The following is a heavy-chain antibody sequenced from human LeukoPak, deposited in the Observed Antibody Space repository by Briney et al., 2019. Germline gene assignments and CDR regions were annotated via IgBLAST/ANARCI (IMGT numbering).Heavy chain of an antibody. Sequence: ASVKVSCKASGYTFTGYYMHWVRQAPGQGLEWMGIINPSGGSTSYAQKFQGRVTITADKSTSTAYMELSSLRSEDTAVYYCARDGEKRRITMIVAGMDVWGQGTTVTVSS. J-gene: IGHJ6*02. CDR3: ARDGEKRRITMIVAGMDV. V-gene: IGHV1-46*01. CDR1: GYTFTGYY. CDR2: INPSGGST. D-gene: IGHD3-22*01.